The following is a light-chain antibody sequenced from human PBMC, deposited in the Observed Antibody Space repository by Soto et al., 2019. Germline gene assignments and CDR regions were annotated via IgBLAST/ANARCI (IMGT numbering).Light chain of an antibody. J-gene: IGLJ1*01. Sequence: SVLTQPPSASGSPGQSVTSSCTGTSSDVGGYNYVSWYQQHPGKAPKLMIYEVSERPSGVPDRFSGSKSSNTASLTVSGLQAEDEADYYCSSYAGSNNFVFGTGTKV. CDR3: SSYAGSNNFV. CDR1: SSDVGGYNY. V-gene: IGLV2-8*01. CDR2: EVS.